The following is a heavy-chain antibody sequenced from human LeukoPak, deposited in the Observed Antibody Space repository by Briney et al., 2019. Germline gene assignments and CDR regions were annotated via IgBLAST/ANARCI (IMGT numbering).Heavy chain of an antibody. D-gene: IGHD4-23*01. CDR1: RGSISSYH. J-gene: IGHJ4*02. CDR2: IYYSGST. Sequence: SETLSLTCTVPRGSISSYHWSWIRQPPGKGLEWIGQIYYSGSTNYNPSLKSRVTISLDTSKNQFSLNLSSVTAADTAVYYCATLYGGNFDYWGQGTLVTVSS. CDR3: ATLYGGNFDY. V-gene: IGHV4-59*08.